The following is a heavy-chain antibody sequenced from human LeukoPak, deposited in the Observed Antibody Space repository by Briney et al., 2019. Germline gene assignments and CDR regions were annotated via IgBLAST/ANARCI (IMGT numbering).Heavy chain of an antibody. J-gene: IGHJ4*02. D-gene: IGHD4-23*01. Sequence: PSETLSLTCTVSGASISTYYWSWIRQPPGRGLEWIGYIYYSGSTNYNPSLKSRVTISVDTSKNQFSLKLSSVTAADTAVYYCARSYGGARPLDYWGQGTLVTVSS. CDR1: GASISTYY. CDR2: IYYSGST. CDR3: ARSYGGARPLDY. V-gene: IGHV4-59*01.